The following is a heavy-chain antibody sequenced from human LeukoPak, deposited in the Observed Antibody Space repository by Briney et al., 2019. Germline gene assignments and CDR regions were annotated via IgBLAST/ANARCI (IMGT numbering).Heavy chain of an antibody. Sequence: SETLSLTCTVSGGSISSYYWSWIRQPPGKGLEWIGYIYTSGSTNYNPSLKSRVTISVDTSKNQFSLKLSSVTAADTAVYYCARGETDTGYYYDSSGYYGYWGQGTLVTVSS. V-gene: IGHV4-4*09. J-gene: IGHJ4*02. CDR2: IYTSGST. CDR3: ARGETDTGYYYDSSGYYGY. D-gene: IGHD3-22*01. CDR1: GGSISSYY.